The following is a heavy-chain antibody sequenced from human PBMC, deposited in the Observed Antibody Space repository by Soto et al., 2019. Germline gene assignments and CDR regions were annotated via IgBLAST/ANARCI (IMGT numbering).Heavy chain of an antibody. CDR1: GDSVTSGDYY. D-gene: IGHD1-7*01. CDR2: IYYSGNT. J-gene: IGHJ5*02. V-gene: IGHV4-61*08. Sequence: PSGTLSLTCTVSGDSVTSGDYYWSWIRQPPGKGLEWIGYIYYSGNTNYSPSLKSRVAISLDTSHNQFSLRLSSVTAADTAIYYCARQYTGNYVRWFDPWGQGTLVTVCS. CDR3: ARQYTGNYVRWFDP.